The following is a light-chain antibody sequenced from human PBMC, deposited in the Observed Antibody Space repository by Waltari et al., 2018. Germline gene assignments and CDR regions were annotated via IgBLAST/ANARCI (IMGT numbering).Light chain of an antibody. Sequence: EIVLTQSPATLSLSPGERATLSCRASQSISIHLAWYKKRPGQEPTFIIYDAYPPSPFFTHFFRGSGSALDFILTFTSLEQEEFSLFFFPQGFAFQKRATFGPGT. CDR3: PQGFAFQKRAT. J-gene: IGKJ3*01. CDR2: DAY. V-gene: IGKV3-11*01. CDR1: QSISIH.